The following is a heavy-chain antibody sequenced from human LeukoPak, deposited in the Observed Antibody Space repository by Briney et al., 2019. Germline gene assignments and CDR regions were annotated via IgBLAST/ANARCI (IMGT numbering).Heavy chain of an antibody. V-gene: IGHV1-46*01. J-gene: IGHJ4*02. CDR3: ARPDYGDLWYFDY. CDR1: GYTFTSYG. Sequence: ASVKVSCKASGYTFTSYGISWVRQAPGQGLEWMGIINPSGGSTSYAQKFQGRVTMTRDTSTSTVYMELSSLRSEDTAVYYCARPDYGDLWYFDYWGQGTLVTVSS. D-gene: IGHD4-17*01. CDR2: INPSGGST.